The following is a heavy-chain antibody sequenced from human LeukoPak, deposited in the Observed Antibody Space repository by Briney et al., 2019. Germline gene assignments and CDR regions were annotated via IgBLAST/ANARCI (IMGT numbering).Heavy chain of an antibody. V-gene: IGHV3-23*01. D-gene: IGHD3-10*01. CDR1: GFTFSSYA. CDR2: ISGSGGSR. J-gene: IGHJ4*02. Sequence: GGSLRLSCAASGFTFSSYAMSWVRQAPGKGLEWVSAISGSGGSRYYADSVKGRFTISRDNSKNTLYLQMNGLRAEDTAVYYCAKDRLGEFDYWGQGTLVTVSS. CDR3: AKDRLGEFDY.